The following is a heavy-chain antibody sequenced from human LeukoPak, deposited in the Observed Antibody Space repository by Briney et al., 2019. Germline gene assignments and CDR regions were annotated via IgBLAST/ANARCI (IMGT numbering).Heavy chain of an antibody. CDR2: INHSGGT. CDR1: GGSFSGYY. Sequence: SETLSLTCAVYGGSFSGYYWSWIRQPPGKGLEWIGEINHSGGTNYNPSLKSRVTISVDTSKNQFSLKLSSVTAADTAVYYCARLRKYNWNYAFLSEGRNDAFDIWGQGTMVTVSS. J-gene: IGHJ3*02. CDR3: ARLRKYNWNYAFLSEGRNDAFDI. V-gene: IGHV4-34*01. D-gene: IGHD1-7*01.